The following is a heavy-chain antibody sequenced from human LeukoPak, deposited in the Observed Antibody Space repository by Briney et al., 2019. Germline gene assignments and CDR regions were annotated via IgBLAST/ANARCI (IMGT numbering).Heavy chain of an antibody. CDR3: TTDPTDVLDI. CDR2: IKSKNVGETI. V-gene: IGHV3-15*01. Sequence: GGSLRLSCVASGFTFSSFAMSWARQAPGKGLEWVGRIKSKNVGETIDYATPVKGRFIISRDDSKNTLYLQMNSLKTEDTAVYYCTTDPTDVLDIWGQGTMVTVSS. CDR1: GFTFSSFA. J-gene: IGHJ3*02.